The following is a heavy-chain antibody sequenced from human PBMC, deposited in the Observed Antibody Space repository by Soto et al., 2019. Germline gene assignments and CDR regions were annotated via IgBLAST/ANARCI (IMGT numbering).Heavy chain of an antibody. CDR1: GFPFSNYA. CDR3: AKGDLLWDPFDL. V-gene: IGHV3-23*01. J-gene: IGHJ4*02. D-gene: IGHD3-16*01. CDR2: ISASGYSA. Sequence: LRLSCAASGFPFSNYAMTWVRQAPGKGLEWVSIISASGYSAYYGGAVKGRFTTSRDNSRSTLYLQMNGLRAEDTAVYYCAKGDLLWDPFDLWGQGTLVTVSS.